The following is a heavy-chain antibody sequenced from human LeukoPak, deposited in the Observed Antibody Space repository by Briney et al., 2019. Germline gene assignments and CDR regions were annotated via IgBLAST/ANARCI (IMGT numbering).Heavy chain of an antibody. Sequence: SETLSLTCAVYGGSFSGYYWSWIRQPPGKGLEWIGEINHSGSTNYNPSLKGRVTISVDTSKNQFSLKLSSVTAADTAVYYCARDGYNRIDYWGQGTLVTVSS. CDR3: ARDGYNRIDY. CDR2: INHSGST. CDR1: GGSFSGYY. D-gene: IGHD5-24*01. V-gene: IGHV4-34*01. J-gene: IGHJ4*02.